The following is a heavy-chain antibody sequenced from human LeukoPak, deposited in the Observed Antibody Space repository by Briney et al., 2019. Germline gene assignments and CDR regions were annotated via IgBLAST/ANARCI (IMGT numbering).Heavy chain of an antibody. CDR1: GGTFSGYA. CDR3: ARDAYCSGGSCFHNWFDP. CDR2: IIPIFGTA. J-gene: IGHJ5*02. V-gene: IGHV1-69*13. Sequence: ASVKVSCKASGGTFSGYAISWVRQAPGQGLEWMGGIIPIFGTANYAQKFQGRVTITADESTSTAYMELSSLRSEDTAVYYWARDAYCSGGSCFHNWFDPWGQGTLVTVSS. D-gene: IGHD2-15*01.